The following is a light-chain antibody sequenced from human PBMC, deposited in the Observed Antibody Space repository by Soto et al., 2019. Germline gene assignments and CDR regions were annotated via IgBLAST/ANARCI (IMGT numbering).Light chain of an antibody. CDR2: DVT. J-gene: IGLJ7*01. V-gene: IGLV2-14*01. CDR3: SSYRSSGIPV. Sequence: QSALTQPASVSGSPGQSITIFCTGTSSDVGGYDYVSWYQQHPGKAPKLLIYDVTNRPSWVSNRFSGSKSGNTASLTISGLQAEDEADYYCSSYRSSGIPVFGGGTQLTVL. CDR1: SSDVGGYDY.